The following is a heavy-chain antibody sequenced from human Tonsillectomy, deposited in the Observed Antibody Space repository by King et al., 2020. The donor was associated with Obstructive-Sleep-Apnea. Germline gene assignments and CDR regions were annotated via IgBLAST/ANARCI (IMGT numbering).Heavy chain of an antibody. J-gene: IGHJ4*02. Sequence: VQLVESGGGVVQPGGSLRLSCAASGFTFSNYAMHWVRQAPGKGLEWVAVISYDGNKKYYADSVKGRFTISRDNSKNTLYLQMNSLRADDTAVYYCARERELPFDYWGQGTLVTVSS. D-gene: IGHD1-26*01. CDR1: GFTFSNYA. CDR2: ISYDGNKK. V-gene: IGHV3-30-3*01. CDR3: ARERELPFDY.